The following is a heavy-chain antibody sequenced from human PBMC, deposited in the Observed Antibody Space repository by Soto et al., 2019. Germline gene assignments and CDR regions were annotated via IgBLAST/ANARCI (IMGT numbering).Heavy chain of an antibody. CDR3: ASAAVTGTAGLDF. D-gene: IGHD6-19*01. Sequence: QVLLLQSGAEVKKPGASVKVSCKASGYTFSGFYMHWVRQAPGQGLEWMGWINPNSGGTKSAEKFQGRFTMTRDTSISTAYMELSRLTSDDTAVYYCASAAVTGTAGLDFWGQGTQVTVSS. J-gene: IGHJ4*02. CDR1: GYTFSGFY. CDR2: INPNSGGT. V-gene: IGHV1-2*02.